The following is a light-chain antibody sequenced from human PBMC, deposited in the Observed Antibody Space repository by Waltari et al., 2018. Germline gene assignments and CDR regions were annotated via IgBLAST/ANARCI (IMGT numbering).Light chain of an antibody. Sequence: QSALPQPASVSGSPGQSITISCTGTTSDVGDSNYVSWYQQHPGKAPKLMIYEVSDRPSGVSDRFSGSKSGNTASLTISGLQAEDEAEYYCSSYTSSSTYVFGTGTKVTVL. CDR3: SSYTSSSTYV. J-gene: IGLJ1*01. CDR1: TSDVGDSNY. CDR2: EVS. V-gene: IGLV2-14*01.